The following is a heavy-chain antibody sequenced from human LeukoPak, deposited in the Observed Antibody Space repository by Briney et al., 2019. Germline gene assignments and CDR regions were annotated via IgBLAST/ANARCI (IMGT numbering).Heavy chain of an antibody. CDR2: IYHRRNT. V-gene: IGHV4-38-2*01. CDR3: ARLIEAPGKVVDY. D-gene: IGHD6-13*01. Sequence: SETLSLTCSVSGFSIGTGYSWGWIRQPPGKGLEWIGTIYHRRNTYYNPSLMSRVTISLDTSKNQFSLRLTSVTAADTALYYCARLIEAPGKVVDYWGQGTLVTVSS. J-gene: IGHJ4*02. CDR1: GFSIGTGYS.